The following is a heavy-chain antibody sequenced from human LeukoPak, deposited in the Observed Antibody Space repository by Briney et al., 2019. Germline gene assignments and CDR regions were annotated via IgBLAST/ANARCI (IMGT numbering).Heavy chain of an antibody. CDR2: IWYDGSNK. CDR3: AKGIGYSSSWPLDY. D-gene: IGHD6-13*01. Sequence: HSGGSLRLSCAASGFTFSSYGMHWVRQAPGKGLEWVAVIWYDGSNKYYADSVKGRFTISRDNSKNTLYLQMNSLRAEDTAVYYCAKGIGYSSSWPLDYWGQGTLVTVSS. J-gene: IGHJ4*02. CDR1: GFTFSSYG. V-gene: IGHV3-33*06.